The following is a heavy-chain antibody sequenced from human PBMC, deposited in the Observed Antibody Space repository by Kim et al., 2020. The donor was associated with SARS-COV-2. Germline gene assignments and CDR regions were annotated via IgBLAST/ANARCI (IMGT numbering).Heavy chain of an antibody. CDR3: ARHSVVVNFDY. D-gene: IGHD2-15*01. V-gene: IGHV5-51*01. Sequence: TRYNQSFQGQVTISTDKSISTAYLQWSSLKASDTAMYYCARHSVVVNFDYWGQGTLVTVSS. CDR2: T. J-gene: IGHJ4*02.